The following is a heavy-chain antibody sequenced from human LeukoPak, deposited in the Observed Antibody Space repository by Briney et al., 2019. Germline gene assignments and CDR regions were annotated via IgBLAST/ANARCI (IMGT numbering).Heavy chain of an antibody. Sequence: GASVKVSCKASGYTFTSYAMHWVRQAPGQRLEWMGWINAGNGNTKYSQKFQGRVTITRDTSASTAYMELSSLRSEDTAVYYCARAAAGTPQGDYWGQGTLVTVSS. D-gene: IGHD6-13*01. V-gene: IGHV1-3*01. CDR1: GYTFTSYA. CDR2: INAGNGNT. CDR3: ARAAAGTPQGDY. J-gene: IGHJ4*02.